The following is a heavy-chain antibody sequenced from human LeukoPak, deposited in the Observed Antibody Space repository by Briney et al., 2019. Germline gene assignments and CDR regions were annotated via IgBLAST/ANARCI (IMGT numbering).Heavy chain of an antibody. J-gene: IGHJ4*02. Sequence: PGGSLRLSCAASGLTFSSYAMSWVRQAPGKGLEWVSAISGSRGSTYYADSVKGRFTISRDNSKNTLYLQMNSLRAEDTAVYYCAKAGELLWFGELYYFDYWGQGTLVTVSS. D-gene: IGHD3-10*01. V-gene: IGHV3-23*01. CDR1: GLTFSSYA. CDR2: ISGSRGST. CDR3: AKAGELLWFGELYYFDY.